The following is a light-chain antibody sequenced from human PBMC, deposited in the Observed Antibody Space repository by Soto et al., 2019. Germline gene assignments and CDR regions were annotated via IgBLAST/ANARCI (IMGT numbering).Light chain of an antibody. CDR1: QGISSY. CDR2: AAS. CDR3: QQLNSYPIT. J-gene: IGKJ5*01. Sequence: IQLTQSPSSLSASVGDRVTITWRASQGISSYLAWYQQKPGKDPKLLIYAASTLQSGVPSRFSGSGSGTDFTLTISSLQPEDFATYYCQQLNSYPITFGQGTRLEIK. V-gene: IGKV1-9*01.